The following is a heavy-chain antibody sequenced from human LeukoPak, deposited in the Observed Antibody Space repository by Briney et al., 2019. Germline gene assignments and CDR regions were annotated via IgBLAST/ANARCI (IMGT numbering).Heavy chain of an antibody. CDR3: AARRPYYFDL. J-gene: IGHJ4*02. CDR2: ISSSGGNT. Sequence: GGSLRLSCAASGFTFSSYAMGWVRQAPGKGLEWVSSISSSGGNTYYADSVRGRFTISRDNSKNTLYIQMNSLRAEDTAVYYCAARRPYYFDLWGQGTLVTVSS. V-gene: IGHV3-23*01. CDR1: GFTFSSYA.